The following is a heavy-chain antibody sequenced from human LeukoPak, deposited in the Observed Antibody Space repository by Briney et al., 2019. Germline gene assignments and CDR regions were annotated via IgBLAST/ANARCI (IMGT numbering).Heavy chain of an antibody. CDR2: MNDDGSTI. D-gene: IGHD2-2*01. CDR1: GFTFSSYW. Sequence: GGSLRLSCAASGFTFSSYWMHWFSQAPGKWMVWVSRMNDDGSTITYADSGKGRFSISRDNAKNRLYLQMNSLRVEDTAVYYCARSVPGNAFDIWGQGTMVTVSS. CDR3: ARSVPGNAFDI. V-gene: IGHV3-74*01. J-gene: IGHJ3*02.